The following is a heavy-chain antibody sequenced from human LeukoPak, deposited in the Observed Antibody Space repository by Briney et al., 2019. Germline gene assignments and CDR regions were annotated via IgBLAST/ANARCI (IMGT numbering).Heavy chain of an antibody. Sequence: QPGGSLRLSCAASGFTFSNYGMHWVRQAPGKGLEWVAVISYDGSNKHYADSGKGRFTISRDKSKNTLYLQMNSLRAEDTAVYHCAKDRERWLQLIFYGMDVWGQGTTVTVSS. D-gene: IGHD5-24*01. CDR1: GFTFSNYG. CDR3: AKDRERWLQLIFYGMDV. J-gene: IGHJ6*02. CDR2: ISYDGSNK. V-gene: IGHV3-30*18.